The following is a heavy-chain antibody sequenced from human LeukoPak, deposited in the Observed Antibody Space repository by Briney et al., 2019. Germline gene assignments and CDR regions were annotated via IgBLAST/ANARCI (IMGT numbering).Heavy chain of an antibody. CDR2: IYYSGST. CDR3: ARGADYYDSSGYYQYYFDY. V-gene: IGHV4-59*01. D-gene: IGHD3-22*01. J-gene: IGHJ4*02. CDR1: GGSIISYY. Sequence: SETLSLPCTVSGGSIISYYWSWIRQPPGKGLEWIGYIYYSGSTNYNPSLKSRITISVDTSKNQFSLKLSSVTAADTAVYFCARGADYYDSSGYYQYYFDYWGQGTLVTVSS.